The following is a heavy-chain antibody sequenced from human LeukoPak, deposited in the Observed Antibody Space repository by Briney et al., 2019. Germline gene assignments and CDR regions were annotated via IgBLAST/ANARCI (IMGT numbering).Heavy chain of an antibody. CDR3: ATDLQSDFWTGYYWDF. V-gene: IGHV1-69*06. J-gene: IGHJ4*02. CDR1: GGSLNNYG. Sequence: SVKVSCKASGGSLNNYGVSWLRQAPGQGLEWMGGIIPMFGTTIYAEKFQGRVTISADKSTDTAYVEVSRLSSDDTAVYYCATDLQSDFWTGYYWDFWGQGTLVTVSS. CDR2: IIPMFGTT. D-gene: IGHD3/OR15-3a*01.